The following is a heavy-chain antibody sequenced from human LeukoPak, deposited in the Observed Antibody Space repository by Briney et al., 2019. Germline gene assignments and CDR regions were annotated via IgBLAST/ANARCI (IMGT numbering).Heavy chain of an antibody. CDR3: ARGPLVRLPSSFDP. CDR1: GYTFTSYD. Sequence: GASVKASCKASGYTFTSYDINWVRQATGQGLEWMGWMNPNSGNTGSAQRFQGRVTMTRDTSRSTAYMELSSLTSEDTAVYYCARGPLVRLPSSFDPWGQGTLVTVSS. J-gene: IGHJ5*02. D-gene: IGHD3-16*02. V-gene: IGHV1-8*01. CDR2: MNPNSGNT.